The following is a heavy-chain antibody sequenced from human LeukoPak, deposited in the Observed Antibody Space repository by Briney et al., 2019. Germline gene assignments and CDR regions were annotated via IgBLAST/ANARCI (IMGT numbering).Heavy chain of an antibody. Sequence: GGSLRLSCGASGFTFCNYYMSWIRQAPGEGLEWVSYIDTTGSKTDYADSVKGRFTISRDNAKNSLYLQMNSLRAEDTAVYYCARDWAPFNENWFDPWGQGTLVTVSS. J-gene: IGHJ5*02. CDR3: ARDWAPFNENWFDP. CDR1: GFTFCNYY. D-gene: IGHD1-1*01. CDR2: IDTTGSKT. V-gene: IGHV3-11*06.